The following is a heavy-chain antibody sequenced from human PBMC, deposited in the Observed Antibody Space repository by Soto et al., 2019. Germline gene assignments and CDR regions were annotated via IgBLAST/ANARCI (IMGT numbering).Heavy chain of an antibody. CDR1: GFTFSSYG. CDR2: ISDDGSNK. V-gene: IGHV3-30*18. CDR3: AKEWVYDTSGWSFDY. D-gene: IGHD3-22*01. J-gene: IGHJ4*02. Sequence: QVQLVESGGGVVQPGRSLRLSFAASGFTFSSYGMHWVRQAPGKGLEWVAVISDDGSNKYYADSLKGRFTISRDNSKNTLYLQMNSLRAEDTAVYYCAKEWVYDTSGWSFDYWGQGTLVTVSS.